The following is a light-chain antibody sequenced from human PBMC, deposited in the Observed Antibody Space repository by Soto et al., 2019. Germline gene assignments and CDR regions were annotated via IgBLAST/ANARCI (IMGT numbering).Light chain of an antibody. J-gene: IGLJ2*01. V-gene: IGLV3-1*01. CDR1: KLGDKY. CDR3: QAWDSSTGV. Sequence: SYELTQPPSVSVSPGQTASITCSGDKLGDKYACWYQQKQGQSPVLVIYQDSKRPSGIPERFSGSNSGNTATLTIRGTQDMDEADYYSQAWDSSTGVFGGGTKLTVL. CDR2: QDS.